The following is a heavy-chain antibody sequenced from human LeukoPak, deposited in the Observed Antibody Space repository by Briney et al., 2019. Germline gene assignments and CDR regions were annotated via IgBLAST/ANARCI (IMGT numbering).Heavy chain of an antibody. D-gene: IGHD1-1*01. Sequence: GGSLRLSCAGSGFTSSSYWMLWVRQAPGEGLVWVSRISSDEISTNYGASVRGRFTISRDNAKNTLYLQMDSLRAEDTAVYYCAKAGGTTGSMRFYMDAWGKGTTVTVSS. CDR3: AKAGGTTGSMRFYMDA. CDR2: ISSDEIST. V-gene: IGHV3-74*01. CDR1: GFTSSSYW. J-gene: IGHJ6*03.